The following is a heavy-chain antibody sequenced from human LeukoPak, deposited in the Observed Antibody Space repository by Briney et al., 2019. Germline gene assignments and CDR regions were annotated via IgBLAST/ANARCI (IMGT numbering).Heavy chain of an antibody. D-gene: IGHD2-21*01. CDR3: STAPIPEYYFDS. CDR1: GDSFTCDY. CDR2: IHRRSGGT. Sequence: ASVKVSCQASGDSFTCDYLHWVRQAPGQGPEWVGCIHRRSGGTTYSQKFRGRVAMTIDTSMSTAYMDLSRLTSDDTAMYYCSTAPIPEYYFDSWGQGTLVTVSS. J-gene: IGHJ4*02. V-gene: IGHV1-2*02.